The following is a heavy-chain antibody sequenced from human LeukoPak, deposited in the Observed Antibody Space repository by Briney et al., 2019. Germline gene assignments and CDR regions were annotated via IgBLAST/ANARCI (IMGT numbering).Heavy chain of an antibody. CDR2: IYYSGST. J-gene: IGHJ4*02. V-gene: IGHV4-59*01. D-gene: IGHD3-22*01. CDR3: ASRGYYDNSAYFRN. CDR1: GGSISSYY. Sequence: SETLSLTCTVSGGSISSYYWSWIRQPPGKGLEWIGYIYYSGSTNYNPSLKSRVTISVDTSKNQFSLKLSSVTAADTAVYFCASRGYYDNSAYFRNWGQGTLVTVSS.